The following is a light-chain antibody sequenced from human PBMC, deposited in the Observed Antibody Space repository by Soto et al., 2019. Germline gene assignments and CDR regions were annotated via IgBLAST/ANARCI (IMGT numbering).Light chain of an antibody. CDR1: QSIITY. CDR2: AAS. CDR3: QQSHNTPHT. Sequence: DIQMTQSPSSLSASVGDRVTITCRASQSIITYLNWYQQKPGNAPKLLIYAASSLQSGVPSRFSGSGSGTDFTLTISSLQPEDVATYYCQQSHNTPHTFGQGTKLEIK. V-gene: IGKV1-39*01. J-gene: IGKJ2*01.